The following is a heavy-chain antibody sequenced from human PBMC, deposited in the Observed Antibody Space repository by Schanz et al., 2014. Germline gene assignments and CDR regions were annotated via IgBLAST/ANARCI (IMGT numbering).Heavy chain of an antibody. CDR1: GFIFTGYF. J-gene: IGHJ2*01. CDR2: FNPGNGGA. Sequence: QVQLVQSGAEVKKPGDSVTVSCKVSGFIFTGYFIHWIRQAPGQGLEWMGRFNPGNGGANFAEKFQGRISMTRDTSTTTFYMELSSLTSDDTAVYYCARDVGRPGHFWYFDLWGRGTLVTVSS. CDR3: ARDVGRPGHFWYFDL. V-gene: IGHV1-2*06. D-gene: IGHD1-1*01.